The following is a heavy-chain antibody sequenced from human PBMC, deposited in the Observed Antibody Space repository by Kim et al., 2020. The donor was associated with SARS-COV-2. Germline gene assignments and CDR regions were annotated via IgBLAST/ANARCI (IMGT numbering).Heavy chain of an antibody. J-gene: IGHJ4*02. Sequence: KFQGRVTMTRDTSISTAYLELSSLRSDDTAVYSCARGDYYGSGNLYYFDYWGQGTLVTVSS. V-gene: IGHV1-2*02. CDR3: ARGDYYGSGNLYYFDY. D-gene: IGHD3-10*01.